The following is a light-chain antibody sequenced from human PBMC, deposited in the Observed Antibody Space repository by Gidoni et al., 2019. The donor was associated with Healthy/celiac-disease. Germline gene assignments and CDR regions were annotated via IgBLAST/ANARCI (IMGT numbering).Light chain of an antibody. V-gene: IGKV1-33*01. J-gene: IGKJ2*01. CDR3: QQYDNRPANT. CDR2: DAS. Sequence: DIHIPQSPYPLSASVGDRVTTTCQARQDISNYLNWYQQKPGKAPKQLIYDASNLEKGVPSRFSGSGSGTDYTFTISSRQPEDIATNYYQQYDNRPANTFGQXTKLEIK. CDR1: QDISNY.